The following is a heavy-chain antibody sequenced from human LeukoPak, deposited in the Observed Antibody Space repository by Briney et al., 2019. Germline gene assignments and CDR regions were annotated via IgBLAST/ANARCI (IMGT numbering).Heavy chain of an antibody. J-gene: IGHJ3*02. V-gene: IGHV4-34*01. CDR3: ARVVRVWGAFDI. CDR1: GGSFSGYY. Sequence: SETLSLTCAVYGGSFSGYYWSWIRQPPGKGLEWIGEINHSGSTNYNPSLKSRVTISVDTSKNQFSLKLSSVTAADTAVYYCARVVRVWGAFDIWGQGTMVTVSS. D-gene: IGHD3-16*01. CDR2: INHSGST.